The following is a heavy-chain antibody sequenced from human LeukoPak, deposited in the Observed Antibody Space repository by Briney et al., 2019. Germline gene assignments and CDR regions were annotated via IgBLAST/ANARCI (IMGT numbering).Heavy chain of an antibody. CDR1: GGTFISYA. V-gene: IGHV1-8*03. CDR3: ARGVWYSSDDGYFDY. J-gene: IGHJ4*02. Sequence: ASVKVSCKASGGTFISYAISWVRQAPGQGLEWMGWMNPNSGNTGYAQKFQGRVTITRNTSISTAYMELSSLRAEDTAVYYCARGVWYSSDDGYFDYWGQGTLVTVSS. D-gene: IGHD6-19*01. CDR2: MNPNSGNT.